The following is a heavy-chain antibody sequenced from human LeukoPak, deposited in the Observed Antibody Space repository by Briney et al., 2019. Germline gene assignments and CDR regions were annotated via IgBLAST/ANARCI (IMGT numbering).Heavy chain of an antibody. J-gene: IGHJ4*02. CDR3: ARGAHYGGNSRDY. CDR1: GFNFGSYA. V-gene: IGHV3-30*04. CDR2: IWYDGSNK. Sequence: GGSLRLSCAASGFNFGSYAMHWVRQAPDKGLQWVAVIWYDGSNKYYADSVKGRFILSRDNSKSTVFLQMNSLRIEDTGVYYCARGAHYGGNSRDYWGQGTLVTVSS. D-gene: IGHD4-23*01.